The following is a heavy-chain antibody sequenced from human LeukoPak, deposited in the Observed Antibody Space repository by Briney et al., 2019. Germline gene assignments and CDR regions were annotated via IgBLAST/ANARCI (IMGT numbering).Heavy chain of an antibody. J-gene: IGHJ4*02. CDR3: ARVEYSSGWYFDY. CDR2: IYHSGST. Sequence: KPSETLSLTCAVSGYSISSGYYWGCIRQPPGKGLEWIGSIYHSGSTYYNPSLKSRVTISVDTSKNQFSLKLSSVTAADTAVYYCARVEYSSGWYFDYWGQGTLVTVSS. V-gene: IGHV4-38-2*01. D-gene: IGHD6-19*01. CDR1: GYSISSGYY.